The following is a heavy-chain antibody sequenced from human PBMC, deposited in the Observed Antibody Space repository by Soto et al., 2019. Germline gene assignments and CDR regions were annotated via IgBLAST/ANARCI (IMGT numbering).Heavy chain of an antibody. J-gene: IGHJ6*02. V-gene: IGHV1-69*18. CDR1: GGTFSRSG. CDR2: IVPSVDTT. CDR3: ARCPQPPDTADPYAVDV. Sequence: QVQLVQSGTEVKKPGASVKVSCKASGGTFSRSGFHWVRQAPGQGLEWMGMIVPSVDTTNYAQKFQPRVTIGADQCTSTVYMELRSLISVDTAVYYCARCPQPPDTADPYAVDVWGQGTRVIVSS. D-gene: IGHD5-18*01.